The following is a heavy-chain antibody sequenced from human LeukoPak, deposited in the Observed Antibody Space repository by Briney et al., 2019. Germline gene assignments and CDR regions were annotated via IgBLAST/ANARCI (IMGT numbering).Heavy chain of an antibody. Sequence: PSETLSLTCTVSGGSISSSSYYWGWIRQPPGKGLEWIGSIYYSGSTYYNPSLKRRVTISVDTSKNQFSLKLSSVTAADTAVYYCATLTTVVTPDSFWGQGTLVTVSS. CDR1: GGSISSSSYY. CDR2: IYYSGST. V-gene: IGHV4-39*01. D-gene: IGHD4-23*01. CDR3: ATLTTVVTPDSF. J-gene: IGHJ4*02.